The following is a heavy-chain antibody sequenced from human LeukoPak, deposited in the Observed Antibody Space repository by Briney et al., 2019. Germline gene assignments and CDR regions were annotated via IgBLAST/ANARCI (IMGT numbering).Heavy chain of an antibody. V-gene: IGHV3-30-3*01. CDR2: ISPDGTNI. Sequence: PGGSLRLSCAASGFTFRSYSMHWVRQAPVRGLESVAVISPDGTNIYYAGSVKGRFTISRGNSENTLYLQMNSLRAEDTALYYCSRDGEHGYNDIDFWGQGTLVTVSS. CDR1: GFTFRSYS. D-gene: IGHD5-24*01. CDR3: SRDGEHGYNDIDF. J-gene: IGHJ4*02.